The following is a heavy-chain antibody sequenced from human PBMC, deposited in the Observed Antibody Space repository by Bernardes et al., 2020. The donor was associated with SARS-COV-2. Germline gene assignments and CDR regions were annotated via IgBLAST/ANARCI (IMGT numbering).Heavy chain of an antibody. CDR1: GFTFSTYA. CDR2: ISYDGTTK. V-gene: IGHV3-30-3*01. Sequence: GSLRLSCAASGFTFSTYAMHWVRQAPGKGLEWVAIISYDGTTKYNADSVKGRFTITRDNSENTLFLQMNSLTTEDTAVYYCAREWEEYTSSLFDFWGQGTLVTVSS. CDR3: AREWEEYTSSLFDF. J-gene: IGHJ4*02. D-gene: IGHD6-6*01.